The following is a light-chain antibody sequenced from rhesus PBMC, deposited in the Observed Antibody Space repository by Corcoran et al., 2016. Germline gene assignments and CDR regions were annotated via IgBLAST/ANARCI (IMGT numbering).Light chain of an antibody. Sequence: DIQMTKSQSSLSASVGGTVTITCRASQTLSRWVAWYQQNPGTSPKLRIYSASGLKSGVPSRFSGSGSGTEFNLTISNLQSEDVATYYCQQYFSTPWTFGQGTKVEIK. CDR2: SAS. J-gene: IGKJ1*01. V-gene: IGKV1-22*01. CDR1: QTLSRW. CDR3: QQYFSTPWT.